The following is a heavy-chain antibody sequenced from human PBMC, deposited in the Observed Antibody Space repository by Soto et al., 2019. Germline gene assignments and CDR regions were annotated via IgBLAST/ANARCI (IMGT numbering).Heavy chain of an antibody. CDR2: INAGNGNT. J-gene: IGHJ4*02. D-gene: IGHD2-2*01. V-gene: IGHV1-3*01. CDR1: GYTFTSYA. Sequence: GASVKVSCKASGYTFTSYAMHWVRQAPGQRLEWMGWINAGNGNTKYSQKFQGRVTITRDTSASTAYMELSSLRSEDTAVYYCARRALDCSSTSCYFDYWGQGTLVTVS. CDR3: ARRALDCSSTSCYFDY.